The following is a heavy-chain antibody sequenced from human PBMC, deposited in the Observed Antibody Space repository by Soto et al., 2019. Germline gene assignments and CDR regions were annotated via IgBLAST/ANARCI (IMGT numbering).Heavy chain of an antibody. Sequence: SETLSLTCTVSGGSISSSSYYWGWIRQPPGKGLEWIGSIYYSGSTYYNPSLKSRVTISVDTSKNQFSLKLSSVTAADTTVYYAVVGSGWYAQFDYWGQGTLVTVSS. D-gene: IGHD6-19*01. J-gene: IGHJ4*02. V-gene: IGHV4-39*01. CDR2: IYYSGST. CDR3: VVGSGWYAQFDY. CDR1: GGSISSSSYY.